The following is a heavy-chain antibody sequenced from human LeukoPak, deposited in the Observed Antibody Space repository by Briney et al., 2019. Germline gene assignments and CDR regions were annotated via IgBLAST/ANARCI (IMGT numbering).Heavy chain of an antibody. V-gene: IGHV1-69*06. CDR3: ATVAVAHYYYYGMDV. Sequence: SVKVSCKASGGTFSSYAISWVRQAPGQGLEWMGGIIPIFGTANYAQKFQGRVTMTEDTSTDTAYMELSSLRSEDTAVYYCATVAVAHYYYYGMDVWGQGTTVTVSS. CDR1: GGTFSSYA. J-gene: IGHJ6*02. CDR2: IIPIFGTA. D-gene: IGHD6-19*01.